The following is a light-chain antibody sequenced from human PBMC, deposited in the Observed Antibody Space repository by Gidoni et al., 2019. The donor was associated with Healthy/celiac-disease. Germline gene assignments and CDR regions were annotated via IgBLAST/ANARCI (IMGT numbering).Light chain of an antibody. V-gene: IGKV1-33*01. J-gene: IGKJ1*01. CDR3: QQYDNLPWT. CDR2: DAS. Sequence: DIQMTQSPSSLSASVGDRVTITCQASQDISNYLNWYQQKPGKAPKPLIYDASHLETGVPSRFSGSGSGTDFTFTISSLQPEDIATYYFQQYDNLPWTFGQGTKVEIK. CDR1: QDISNY.